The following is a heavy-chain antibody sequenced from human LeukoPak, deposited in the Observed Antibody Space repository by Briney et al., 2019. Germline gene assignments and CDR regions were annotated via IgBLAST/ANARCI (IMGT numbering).Heavy chain of an antibody. V-gene: IGHV3-48*01. CDR2: ISSSSSTM. CDR3: VRENYYDSSGPS. J-gene: IGHJ5*02. Sequence: GGSLRLSCAASGFSFSSYSMNWVRQAPGKGLEWISHISSSSSTMYYADSVKGRFTISRDNAKNSLYLQMNSLRAEDTAVYYCVRENYYDSSGPSWGQGTLVTVSS. D-gene: IGHD3-22*01. CDR1: GFSFSSYS.